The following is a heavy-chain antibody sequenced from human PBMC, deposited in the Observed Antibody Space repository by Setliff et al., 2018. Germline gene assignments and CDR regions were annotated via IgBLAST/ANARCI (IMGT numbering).Heavy chain of an antibody. CDR1: GFTFTSYD. Sequence: NPGGSLRLSCAASGFTFTSYDIHWVRQAPGKGLEWVGRIKSEADGGTSDYGTPVKGRFTISRDDSKNTLYLQMNSLKTEDTAVYYCTTAVSGVYANYYYYMDVWGKGTTVTVSS. CDR2: IKSEADGGTS. J-gene: IGHJ6*03. CDR3: TTAVSGVYANYYYYMDV. V-gene: IGHV3-15*01. D-gene: IGHD2-8*01.